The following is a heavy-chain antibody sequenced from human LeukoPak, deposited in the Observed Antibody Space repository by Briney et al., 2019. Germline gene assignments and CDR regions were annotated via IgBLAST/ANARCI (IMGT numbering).Heavy chain of an antibody. V-gene: IGHV4-34*01. CDR1: GGSFSGYY. D-gene: IGHD5-24*01. J-gene: IGHJ4*02. CDR3: ARGPRWLHLFDY. CDR2: INHSGST. Sequence: SETLSLTCAVYGGSFSGYYWSWIRQPPGKGLERIGEINHSGSTNYNPSLKSRVTISVDTSKNQFSLKLSSVTAADTAVYYCARGPRWLHLFDYWGQGTLVTVSS.